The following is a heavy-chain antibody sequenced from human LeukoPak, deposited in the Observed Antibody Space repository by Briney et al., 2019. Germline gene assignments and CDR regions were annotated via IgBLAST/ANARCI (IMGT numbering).Heavy chain of an antibody. CDR1: GFTFRSYA. CDR2: IKTDGSIT. Sequence: GGSLRLSCEASGFTFRSYAMSWVRQAPGKGLAWVSRIKTDGSITQYADSVKGRVTISRDYAKNTVYLQMSSLRVDDTAVYYCGRGRLGATGVDYWGHGILVPVSS. CDR3: GRGRLGATGVDY. D-gene: IGHD1-26*01. J-gene: IGHJ4*01. V-gene: IGHV3-74*01.